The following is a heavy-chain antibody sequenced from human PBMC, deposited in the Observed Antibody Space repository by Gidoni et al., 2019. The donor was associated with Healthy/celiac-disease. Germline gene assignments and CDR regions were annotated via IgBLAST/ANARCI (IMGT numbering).Heavy chain of an antibody. D-gene: IGHD2-2*02. CDR3: ARYCSSTSCYTANYYYYGMDV. CDR2: ISAYNGNT. CDR1: GYTFPTLV. J-gene: IGHJ6*02. V-gene: IGHV1-18*01. Sequence: QVQLVQSGAEVKKPGASVKVSCKLSGYTFPTLVIIGVRQAPGQGLEWMGWISAYNGNTNYAQKLQGRVTMTTDTSTSTAYMELRSLRSDDTAVYYCARYCSSTSCYTANYYYYGMDVWGQGTTVTVSS.